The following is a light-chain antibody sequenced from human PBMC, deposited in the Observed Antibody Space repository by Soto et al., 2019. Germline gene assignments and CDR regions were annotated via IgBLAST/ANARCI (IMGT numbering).Light chain of an antibody. CDR2: DAS. CDR1: ESISSY. Sequence: EIVLTQSPATLSLSPGERATLSCRASESISSYLAWYHQRPGQAPSLLIYDASNRAPSIPARFSGSGSGTDFTLTIDNLELEEFAGYYCRQRSKRPLTFGGGTKVEL. CDR3: RQRSKRPLT. J-gene: IGKJ4*01. V-gene: IGKV3-11*01.